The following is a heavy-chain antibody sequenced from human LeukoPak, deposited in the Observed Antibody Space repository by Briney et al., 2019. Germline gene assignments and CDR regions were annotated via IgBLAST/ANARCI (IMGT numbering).Heavy chain of an antibody. V-gene: IGHV4-38-2*01. CDR2: MYHSGSA. Sequence: SETLSLTCDVSGYYISTDYYWGWLRQPPGKGLEWIASMYHSGSAYYNPSLKSRVTISVDTSKNQFSLKLNSVTAADTAVYYCARGGAVVTVYFDYWGQGTLVTVSS. J-gene: IGHJ4*02. CDR3: ARGGAVVTVYFDY. D-gene: IGHD4-23*01. CDR1: GYYISTDYY.